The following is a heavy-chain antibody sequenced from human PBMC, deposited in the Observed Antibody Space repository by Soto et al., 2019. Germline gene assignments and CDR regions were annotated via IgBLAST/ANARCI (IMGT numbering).Heavy chain of an antibody. Sequence: RASVKVSCKASGYTFTSYDINWVRQATGQGLEWMGWMNPNSGNTGYAQKFQGRVTMTRNTSISTAYMELSSLRSEDTAVYYCARGAGGFGVIDPAIYYYYYMDVWGKGTTVTVSS. CDR3: ARGAGGFGVIDPAIYYYYYMDV. J-gene: IGHJ6*03. D-gene: IGHD3-10*01. V-gene: IGHV1-8*01. CDR2: MNPNSGNT. CDR1: GYTFTSYD.